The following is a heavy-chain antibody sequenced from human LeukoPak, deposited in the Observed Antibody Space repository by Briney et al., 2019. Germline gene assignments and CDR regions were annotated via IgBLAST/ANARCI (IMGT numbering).Heavy chain of an antibody. D-gene: IGHD5/OR15-5a*01. CDR1: GGSFSNYY. CDR3: ARGSTISGYWYLDL. Sequence: SETLPLTCAVYGGSFSNYYWSWIRQPPGKGLEWIGEINHGGSTDYNPSLKSRLTISVDTSKNQFFLNLSSVTAADTAVYYCARGSTISGYWYLDLWGRGTLVTVSS. J-gene: IGHJ2*01. V-gene: IGHV4-34*01. CDR2: INHGGST.